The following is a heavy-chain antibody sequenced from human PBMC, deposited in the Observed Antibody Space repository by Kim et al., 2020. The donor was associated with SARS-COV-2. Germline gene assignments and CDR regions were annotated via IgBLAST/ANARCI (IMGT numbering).Heavy chain of an antibody. J-gene: IGHJ4*02. V-gene: IGHV3-15*01. CDR3: TTEDPWEVLN. D-gene: IGHD1-26*01. CDR2: TT. Sequence: TTDYAAPVKGRFTISRDDSKNTLYLQMNSLKSEDTAGYYCTTEDPWEVLNWGQGTLVSGSS.